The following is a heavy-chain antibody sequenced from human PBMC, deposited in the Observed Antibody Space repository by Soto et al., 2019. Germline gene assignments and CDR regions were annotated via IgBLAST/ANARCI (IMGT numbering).Heavy chain of an antibody. CDR3: AYRLYGGWLTGSYYDY. Sequence: GESLKISCKGSGYSFTSYWIGWVRQMPGKGLEWMGIIYPGDSDTRYSPSFQGQVTISADKSISTAYLQWSSLKASDTATYYCAYRLYGGWLTGSYYDYWGPGTLVTVSS. V-gene: IGHV5-51*01. J-gene: IGHJ4*02. CDR1: GYSFTSYW. CDR2: IYPGDSDT. D-gene: IGHD7-27*01.